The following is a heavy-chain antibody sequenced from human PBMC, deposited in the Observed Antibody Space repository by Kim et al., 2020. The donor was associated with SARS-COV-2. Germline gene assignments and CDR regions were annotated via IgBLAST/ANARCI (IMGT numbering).Heavy chain of an antibody. CDR2: INSDGSST. J-gene: IGHJ3*02. V-gene: IGHV3-74*01. Sequence: GGSLRLSCAASGFTFSSYWMHWVRQAPGKGLVWVSRINSDGSSTSYADSVKGRFTISRDNAKNTLYLQMNSLRAEDTAVYYCARGGFWYDAFDIWGQGTMVTVSS. CDR1: GFTFSSYW. CDR3: ARGGFWYDAFDI. D-gene: IGHD6-13*01.